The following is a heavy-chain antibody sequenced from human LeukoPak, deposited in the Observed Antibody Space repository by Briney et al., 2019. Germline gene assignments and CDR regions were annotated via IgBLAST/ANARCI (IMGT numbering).Heavy chain of an antibody. CDR1: GFTFSSYG. CDR3: ARGYGMDV. J-gene: IGHJ6*02. Sequence: GGSLRLSRAASGFTFSSYGMSWVRQAPGKGLEWVSVISDSGGTTYYADSVKGRFTISRDNSKNTLYLQMNSLRVEDTAVYYCARGYGMDVWGQGTTVTVSS. CDR2: ISDSGGTT. V-gene: IGHV3-23*01.